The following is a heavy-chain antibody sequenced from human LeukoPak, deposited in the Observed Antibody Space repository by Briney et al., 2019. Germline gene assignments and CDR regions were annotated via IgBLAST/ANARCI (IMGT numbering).Heavy chain of an antibody. J-gene: IGHJ3*02. D-gene: IGHD3-10*01. CDR1: GFTFSSYA. CDR2: ISGSGGST. V-gene: IGHV3-23*01. Sequence: GGSLRLSCAASGFTFSSYAMSWVRQAPGKGLEWVSAISGSGGSTYYADSVKGRYTISRDNSKNTLYLQMNSLRAEDTAVYYCAKDREGSGSYYDAFDIWGQGTMVTVSS. CDR3: AKDREGSGSYYDAFDI.